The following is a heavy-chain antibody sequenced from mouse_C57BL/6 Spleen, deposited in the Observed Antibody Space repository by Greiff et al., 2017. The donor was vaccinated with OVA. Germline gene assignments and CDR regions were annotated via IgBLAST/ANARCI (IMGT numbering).Heavy chain of an antibody. V-gene: IGHV1-22*01. CDR2: INPNNGGT. J-gene: IGHJ3*01. Sequence: VQLQQSGPELVKPGASVKMSCKASGYTFTDYNMHWVKQSHGKSLEWIGYINPNNGGTSYNQKFKGKATLTVNKSSSTAYMELRSLTSEDSAVYYCARSYYGSSTFAYWGQGTLVTVSA. CDR3: ARSYYGSSTFAY. CDR1: GYTFTDYN. D-gene: IGHD1-1*01.